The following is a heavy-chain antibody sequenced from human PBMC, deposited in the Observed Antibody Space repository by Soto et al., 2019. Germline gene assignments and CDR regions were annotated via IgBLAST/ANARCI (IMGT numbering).Heavy chain of an antibody. D-gene: IGHD3-3*01. CDR3: AIKWGVWGGHRDS. V-gene: IGHV1-69*01. J-gene: IGHJ5*01. CDR1: GGTFSSYA. Sequence: SSVKSSCRASGGTFSSYAISLVRQTPGQGLEWMGGIIPIFGTANYAQKFQGRVTITADESTSTAYMELSSLRSEDAAVYFCAIKWGVWGGHRDSWGQGTLVTVSS. CDR2: IIPIFGTA.